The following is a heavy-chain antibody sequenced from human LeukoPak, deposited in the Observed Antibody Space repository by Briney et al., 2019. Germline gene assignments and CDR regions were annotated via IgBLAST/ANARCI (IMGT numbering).Heavy chain of an antibody. V-gene: IGHV3-23*01. Sequence: PGGSLRLSCAASGFTFMSYGMHWVRQAPGKGLEWVSAISGSGGSTYYADSVKGRFTISRDNSKNTLYLQMNSLRAEDTAVYYCAKDLYYYTYWGQGTLVTVSS. CDR3: AKDLYYYTY. CDR1: GFTFMSYG. J-gene: IGHJ4*02. CDR2: ISGSGGST. D-gene: IGHD3-10*01.